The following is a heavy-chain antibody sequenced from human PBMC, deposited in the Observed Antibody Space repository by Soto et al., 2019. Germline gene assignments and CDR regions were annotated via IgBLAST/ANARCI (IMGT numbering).Heavy chain of an antibody. CDR2: IYYRGTT. V-gene: IGHV4-59*11. CDR3: ARGGGSPYHDHDFDY. Sequence: QVQLQESGPGLVKPSETLSLTCSVSGVSTSNHYWTWIRKPPGQGPEWIGCIYYRGTTNYNASFNSRVTISVDTSKNQFSLKLTSVTTADTAVYYCARGGGSPYHDHDFDYWGQGILVTGSS. D-gene: IGHD2-2*01. J-gene: IGHJ4*02. CDR1: GVSTSNHY.